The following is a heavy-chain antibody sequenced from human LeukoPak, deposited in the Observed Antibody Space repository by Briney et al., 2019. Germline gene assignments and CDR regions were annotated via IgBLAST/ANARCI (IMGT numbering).Heavy chain of an antibody. Sequence: PGRSLRLSCTASGFTFGDYAMSWVRLAPGKGLEWVGFISSKAYGGTTEYAASVKGRFTISRDDSKSIAYLQMNSLKTEDTAVYYCTRDRPFVVNSSGWYWFDPWGQGTLVTVSS. V-gene: IGHV3-49*04. J-gene: IGHJ5*02. CDR2: ISSKAYGGTT. CDR1: GFTFGDYA. D-gene: IGHD6-19*01. CDR3: TRDRPFVVNSSGWYWFDP.